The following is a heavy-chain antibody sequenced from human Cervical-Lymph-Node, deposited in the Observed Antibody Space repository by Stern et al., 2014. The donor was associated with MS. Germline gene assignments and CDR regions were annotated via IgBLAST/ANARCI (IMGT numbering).Heavy chain of an antibody. CDR1: GFNFKEYA. D-gene: IGHD3-22*01. CDR3: ARGRPYYHDGTDYPGAYYYFGMDV. J-gene: IGHJ6*02. V-gene: IGHV3-9*01. CDR2: ISWNRGSI. Sequence: EVQLVESGGALVQPGRSLRRSCTTSGFNFKEYAFFWVRQGPGKGLELVSGISWNRGSIGYVHSVKGRFTISRDNAMNSLYLHMNRLTAEDTALYYCARGRPYYHDGTDYPGAYYYFGMDVWGQGTTVIVSS.